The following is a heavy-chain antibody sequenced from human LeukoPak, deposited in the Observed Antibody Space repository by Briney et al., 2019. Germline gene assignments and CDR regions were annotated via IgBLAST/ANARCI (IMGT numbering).Heavy chain of an antibody. V-gene: IGHV3-23*01. CDR3: AGYGGNSF. D-gene: IGHD4-23*01. Sequence: GGSLRLSCAASGFTFSSYAMSWVRQAPGKGLEWVSAISGSVSSTYYADSVKGRFTISRDNSENTLYLQMNSLRAEDTALYYCAGYGGNSFWGQGTLVTVSS. CDR1: GFTFSSYA. J-gene: IGHJ4*02. CDR2: ISGSVSST.